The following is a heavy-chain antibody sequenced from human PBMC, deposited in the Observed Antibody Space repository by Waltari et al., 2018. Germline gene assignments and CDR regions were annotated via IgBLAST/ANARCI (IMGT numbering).Heavy chain of an antibody. V-gene: IGHV3-23*04. Sequence: EVQLVESGGDLVQPGGSLRLSCAGSGFTSSNYAMTWVRQAPGKGLEWVSSSSGTGAETFYADSVKGRFTISRDNSKNTLFLEMNSLRAEDTAIYYCSKDLKYTSLGHWYFALWGRGTLVTVSS. CDR2: SSGTGAET. D-gene: IGHD2-2*02. J-gene: IGHJ2*01. CDR1: GFTSSNYA. CDR3: SKDLKYTSLGHWYFAL.